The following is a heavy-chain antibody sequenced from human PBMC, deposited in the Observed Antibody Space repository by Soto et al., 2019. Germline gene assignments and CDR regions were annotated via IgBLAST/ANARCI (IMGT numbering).Heavy chain of an antibody. CDR1: GHTFTSYY. J-gene: IGHJ3*02. Sequence: ASVKVSFMASGHTFTSYYMHCLRQAPRQALEWMGIINPSGGSTSYAQKFQGRVTMTRDTSTSTVYMELSSLRSEDTAVYYCARGGYYYDSIGPGNAFDIWGQGTMVTVSS. V-gene: IGHV1-46*01. CDR3: ARGGYYYDSIGPGNAFDI. CDR2: INPSGGST. D-gene: IGHD3-22*01.